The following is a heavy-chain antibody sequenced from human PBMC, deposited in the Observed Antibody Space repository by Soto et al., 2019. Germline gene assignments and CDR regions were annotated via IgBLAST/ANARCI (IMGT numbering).Heavy chain of an antibody. CDR2: IIPIFGTA. V-gene: IGHV1-69*01. Sequence: QVQLVQSGAEVKKPGSLVKVSCKASGGTFSSYAISWVRQAPGQGLEWMGGIIPIFGTANYAQKFQGRVTITADESTSTAYMELSSLRSEDTAVYYCASSPGVNVPAAKVGPWFDPWGQGTLVTVSS. J-gene: IGHJ5*02. CDR3: ASSPGVNVPAAKVGPWFDP. D-gene: IGHD2-2*01. CDR1: GGTFSSYA.